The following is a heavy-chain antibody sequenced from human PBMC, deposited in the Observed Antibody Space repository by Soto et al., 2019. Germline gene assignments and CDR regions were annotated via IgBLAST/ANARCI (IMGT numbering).Heavy chain of an antibody. J-gene: IGHJ4*02. Sequence: QVQLVQSGAEVKKPGASVKVSCKASGYTFTSYYMHWVRQAPGQGLEWMGIINPSGGSTSYAQKCQGRVTMTRDTSTSTVYMELSSLRSEDTAVYYCASARSRVAGVYWGQGTLVTVSS. CDR1: GYTFTSYY. V-gene: IGHV1-46*01. CDR2: INPSGGST. CDR3: ASARSRVAGVY. D-gene: IGHD6-19*01.